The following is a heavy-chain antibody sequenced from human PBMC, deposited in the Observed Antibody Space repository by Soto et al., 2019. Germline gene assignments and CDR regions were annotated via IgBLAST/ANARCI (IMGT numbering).Heavy chain of an antibody. Sequence: ASVKVSCKVSGYTLTELSMHWVRQAPGKGLEWMGGFDPEDGETIYAQKFQGRVTTTEDTSTDTAYMELSSLRSEDTAVYYCATDDPLGYAQAFDYWGQGTLVTVSS. CDR1: GYTLTELS. D-gene: IGHD2-15*01. J-gene: IGHJ4*02. V-gene: IGHV1-24*01. CDR3: ATDDPLGYAQAFDY. CDR2: FDPEDGET.